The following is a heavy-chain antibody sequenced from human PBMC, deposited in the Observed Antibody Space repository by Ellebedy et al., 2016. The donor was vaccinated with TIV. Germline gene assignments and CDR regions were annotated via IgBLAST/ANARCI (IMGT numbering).Heavy chain of an antibody. CDR2: INQDGSDK. CDR1: RFSFSSYW. Sequence: GGSLRLSCAASRFSFSSYWMSWVRQPPGKGLEWVANINQDGSDKYYVDSVKGRFTISRDNGKNSLDLQMNSLRAEDSAVYYCATDGSYGDYRSPTHAFEMWGQGTLVTVSS. V-gene: IGHV3-7*01. D-gene: IGHD4-17*01. CDR3: ATDGSYGDYRSPTHAFEM. J-gene: IGHJ3*02.